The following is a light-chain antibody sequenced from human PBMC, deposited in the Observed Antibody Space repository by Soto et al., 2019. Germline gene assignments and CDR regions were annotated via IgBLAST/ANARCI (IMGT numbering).Light chain of an antibody. J-gene: IGKJ4*01. V-gene: IGKV3-11*01. CDR2: DAS. Sequence: EIVLTQSPATLSLSPGERATLSCRASQSVNTYLGWYQQRPGQAPILLIYDASNRATGIPARFSGSGSGTDFTLTISSLEPEDFAVYYCQQRSSWPLTFGGGTK. CDR3: QQRSSWPLT. CDR1: QSVNTY.